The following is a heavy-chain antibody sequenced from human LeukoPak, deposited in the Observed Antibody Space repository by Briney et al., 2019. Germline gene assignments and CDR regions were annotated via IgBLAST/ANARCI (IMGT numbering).Heavy chain of an antibody. CDR1: GFTFSSCD. CDR3: AKDDHGGSGWRDYFDR. V-gene: IGHV3-23*01. J-gene: IGHJ4*02. Sequence: PGGSLRLSCAASGFTFSSCDMSWVRQAPGRGLEWVSAIGGGGTPYYADSVKGRFTISRDNSKNTLYLQMNSLRAEDTAVYYCAKDDHGGSGWRDYFDRWGQGTLVTVSS. D-gene: IGHD6-19*01. CDR2: IGGGGTP.